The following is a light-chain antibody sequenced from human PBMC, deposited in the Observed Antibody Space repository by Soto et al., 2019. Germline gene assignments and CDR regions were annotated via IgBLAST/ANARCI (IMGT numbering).Light chain of an antibody. CDR1: QSISSN. CDR2: GAS. Sequence: EIVMTQSPATLSVSPGERATLSCRASQSISSNLAWYQQKSGQGPRLLISGASTRATGIPARFRGSGSGTEFTLSITSLQSEDSAVYYCQEYNNWPSVTFGPGTKVDIK. J-gene: IGKJ3*01. V-gene: IGKV3-15*01. CDR3: QEYNNWPSVT.